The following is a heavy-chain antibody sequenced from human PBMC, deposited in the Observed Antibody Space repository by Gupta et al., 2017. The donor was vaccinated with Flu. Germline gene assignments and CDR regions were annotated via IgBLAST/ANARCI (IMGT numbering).Heavy chain of an antibody. D-gene: IGHD6-25*01. V-gene: IGHV3-11*01. CDR2: FSCTNVKL. J-gene: IGHJ6*02. CDR3: TRDISGSSRGMDV. CDR1: GFTLSDYH. Sequence: QVQLVESGGGLVTPGGSLTLSCEANGFTLSDYHIFWVRRRPGGGLEWLSFFSCTNVKLYYADSVRGRFTMSRGNAQKSLYLHMNNLRVDDTAVYYCTRDISGSSRGMDVWGRGTAVTVSS.